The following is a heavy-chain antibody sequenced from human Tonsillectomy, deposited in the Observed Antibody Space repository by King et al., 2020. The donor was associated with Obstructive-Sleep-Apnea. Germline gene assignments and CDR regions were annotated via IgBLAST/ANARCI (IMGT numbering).Heavy chain of an antibody. CDR1: GGSFSGYY. CDR2: INHSGST. J-gene: IGHJ5*02. D-gene: IGHD5-18*01. Sequence: VQLQQWGAGLLKPSETLSLTCAVYGGSFSGYYWSWIRQPPGKGLEWIGEINHSGSTNFNPSLKSRVTISVDTSKNQFSLKLSSVTAADTAVYYWARVNGSYGYRGGFDPWGQRTLVTVSS. V-gene: IGHV4-34*01. CDR3: ARVNGSYGYRGGFDP.